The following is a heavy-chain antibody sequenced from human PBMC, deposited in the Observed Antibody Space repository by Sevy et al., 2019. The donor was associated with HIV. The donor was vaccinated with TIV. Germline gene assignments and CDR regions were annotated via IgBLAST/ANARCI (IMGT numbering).Heavy chain of an antibody. D-gene: IGHD3-16*01. CDR2: VYSSGSS. CDR1: GDSIRRSDDY. V-gene: IGHV4-39*01. CDR3: ARSPIAASGAKFDT. Sequence: ETLSLTCTVSGDSIRRSDDYWGWIRQPPEKGLEWIGSVYSSGSSYSNPSFKSRVTMSIDTSRNLFSLKLTFVTAADTALYYCARSPIAASGAKFDTWGPGPLVTVSS. J-gene: IGHJ5*02.